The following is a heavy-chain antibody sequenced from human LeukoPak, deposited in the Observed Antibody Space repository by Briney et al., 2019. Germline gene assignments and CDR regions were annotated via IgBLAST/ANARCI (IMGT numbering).Heavy chain of an antibody. J-gene: IGHJ4*02. CDR1: GFTFGPYG. CDR3: AKDPRGYSGYDRLDS. D-gene: IGHD5-12*01. V-gene: IGHV3-30*02. Sequence: GGSLRLSCAASGFTFGPYGMHWVRQAPGKGLEWVAFIRYDGTNKYYGDSVKGRFTISRDNSKNTLYLQMNSLRVEDTAVYYCAKDPRGYSGYDRLDSWGQGTLVTVSS. CDR2: IRYDGTNK.